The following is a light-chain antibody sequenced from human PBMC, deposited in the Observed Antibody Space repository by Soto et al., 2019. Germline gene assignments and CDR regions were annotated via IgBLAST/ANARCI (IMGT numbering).Light chain of an antibody. CDR2: AAS. V-gene: IGKV1-39*01. Sequence: DIQMTQSPSSLSAFVGNRVTITCRASESISSYLNWYQQKPGKAPRHLIYAASSLQSGVPSRFSGSRSGTDFTLTISSLQPEDFATYYCQESYSTPPYTFGQGTKVEIK. J-gene: IGKJ2*01. CDR3: QESYSTPPYT. CDR1: ESISSY.